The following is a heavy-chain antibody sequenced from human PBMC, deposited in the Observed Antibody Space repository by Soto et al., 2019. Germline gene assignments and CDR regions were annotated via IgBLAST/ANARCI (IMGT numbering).Heavy chain of an antibody. CDR2: INHSGST. V-gene: IGHV4-34*01. D-gene: IGHD1-1*01. CDR3: ARARLERRLGWFDP. Sequence: SETLSLTCAVYGGSFSGYYWSWIRQPPGKGLEWIGEINHSGSTNYNPSLKSRVTISVDTSKNQFSLKLSSVTVADTAVYYCARARLERRLGWFDPWGQGTLVTVSS. CDR1: GGSFSGYY. J-gene: IGHJ5*02.